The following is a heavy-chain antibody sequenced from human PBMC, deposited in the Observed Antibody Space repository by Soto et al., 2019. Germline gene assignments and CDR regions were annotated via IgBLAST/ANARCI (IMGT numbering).Heavy chain of an antibody. CDR3: AREVGYGDFSAALLD. Sequence: VQLMQSGAEVKKPGSSVKVSCKASGGAFSSHSINWVRQAPDQGLEWMGGIITLFGTSNYAQNFQGRVTITADQSTSTAYMELNSLTSDDTAVYYCAREVGYGDFSAALLDWGQGTLVTVSS. J-gene: IGHJ4*02. CDR1: GGAFSSHS. CDR2: IITLFGTS. D-gene: IGHD2-21*02. V-gene: IGHV1-69*01.